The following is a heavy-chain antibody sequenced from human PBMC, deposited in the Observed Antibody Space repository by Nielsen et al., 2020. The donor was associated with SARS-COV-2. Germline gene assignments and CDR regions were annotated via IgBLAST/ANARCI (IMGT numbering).Heavy chain of an antibody. CDR1: GFTFSNFD. V-gene: IGHV3-13*01. Sequence: GESLKISCAASGFTFSNFDMHWVRQTRGKGMEWVSTIGTGTDTYYPGSVKGRFTISRENAKNSLHLQMNSLRARDTAVYYCARGFHGGFDYWGQGTLVTVSS. CDR2: IGTGTDT. D-gene: IGHD4-23*01. J-gene: IGHJ4*02. CDR3: ARGFHGGFDY.